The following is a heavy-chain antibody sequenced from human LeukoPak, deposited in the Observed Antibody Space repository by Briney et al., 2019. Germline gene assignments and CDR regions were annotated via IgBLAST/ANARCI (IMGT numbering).Heavy chain of an antibody. Sequence: GGSLRLSCAASGLTFSSHWMHWVRQAPGKGLVWVSRITNDGSSTTYADSVKGRFTISRDNAKNMLYLQVNSLRAEDTAVYYCARDKDPYSGYDLVGMDVWGQGTTVTVSS. CDR1: GLTFSSHW. CDR3: ARDKDPYSGYDLVGMDV. CDR2: ITNDGSST. V-gene: IGHV3-74*01. D-gene: IGHD5-12*01. J-gene: IGHJ6*02.